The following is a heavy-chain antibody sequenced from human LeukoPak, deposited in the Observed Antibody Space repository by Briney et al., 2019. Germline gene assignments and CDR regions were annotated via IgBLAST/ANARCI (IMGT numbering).Heavy chain of an antibody. J-gene: IGHJ3*02. CDR3: AREKRYYYYDSSGSKDAFDI. CDR2: ISSSSSYI. D-gene: IGHD3-22*01. CDR1: GFTFSSYS. V-gene: IGHV3-21*01. Sequence: KPGGSLRLSCAASGFTFSSYSMNWVRQAPGKGLEWVSSISSSSSYIYYAGSVKGRFTISRDNAKNSLYLQMNSLRAEDTAVYYCAREKRYYYYDSSGSKDAFDIWGQGTMVTVSS.